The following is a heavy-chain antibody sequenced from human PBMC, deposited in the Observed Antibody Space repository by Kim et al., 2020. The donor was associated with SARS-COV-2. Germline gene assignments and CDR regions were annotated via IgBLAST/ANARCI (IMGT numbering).Heavy chain of an antibody. Sequence: GGSLRLSCAASGFTFSSYSMNWVRQAPGKGLEWVSSISSSSSYIYYADSVKGRFTISRDNAKNSLYLQMNSLRAEDTAVYYCARDAGDSSGFYYYGMDVWGQGTTVTVSS. V-gene: IGHV3-21*01. CDR1: GFTFSSYS. J-gene: IGHJ6*02. CDR3: ARDAGDSSGFYYYGMDV. D-gene: IGHD3-22*01. CDR2: ISSSSSYI.